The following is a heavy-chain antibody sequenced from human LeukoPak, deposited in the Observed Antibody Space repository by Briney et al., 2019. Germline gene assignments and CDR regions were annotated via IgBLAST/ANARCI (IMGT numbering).Heavy chain of an antibody. CDR1: GYTFTGYY. D-gene: IGHD6-19*01. J-gene: IGHJ4*02. V-gene: IGHV1-2*02. Sequence: ASVKVSCKASGYTFTGYYMHWVRQAPGQGLEWMGWINPNSGGTNYAQKFQGRVTTTRDTSISTAYMELSRLRSDDTAVYYCARELSSGWFNFDYWGQGTLVTVSS. CDR2: INPNSGGT. CDR3: ARELSSGWFNFDY.